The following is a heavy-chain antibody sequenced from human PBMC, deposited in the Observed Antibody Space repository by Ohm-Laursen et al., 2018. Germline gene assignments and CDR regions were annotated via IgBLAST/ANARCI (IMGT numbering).Heavy chain of an antibody. J-gene: IGHJ1*01. CDR2: ISGSGGTT. V-gene: IGHV3-23*01. D-gene: IGHD2-15*01. CDR1: GFIFSSYA. Sequence: GSLRLSCAASGFIFSSYAMSWVRQAPGKGLEWVSTISGSGGTTYYADSVKGRFSISRDSSKNTLYLQMNSLRAEDTAVYYCAKVPRYCSGGSCRGGCFQYWGQGTLVTVSS. CDR3: AKVPRYCSGGSCRGGCFQY.